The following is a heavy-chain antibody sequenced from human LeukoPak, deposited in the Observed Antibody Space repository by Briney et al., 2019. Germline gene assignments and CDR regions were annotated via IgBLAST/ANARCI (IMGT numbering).Heavy chain of an antibody. CDR2: INEDGGEK. V-gene: IGHV3-7*01. CDR3: ASPFDAFDI. Sequence: GGSLRLSCAASGFSFRSEWMSWVRQTPGKGLEWVANINEDGGEKHYVDSVKGRFTISRDNAKNSLYLQIDSLRVDDTSMYYCASPFDAFDIWGQGTMLTVSS. J-gene: IGHJ3*02. CDR1: GFSFRSEW.